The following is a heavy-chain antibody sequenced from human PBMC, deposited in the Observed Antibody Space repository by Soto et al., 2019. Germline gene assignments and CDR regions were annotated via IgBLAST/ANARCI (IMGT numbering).Heavy chain of an antibody. D-gene: IGHD1-26*01. V-gene: IGHV2-5*02. CDR1: GFSLSTSGVA. CDR2: IYWDDDK. Sequence: SGPTLVNPTQTLTLTCTFSGFSLSTSGVAVGWIRQPPGKALEWLALIYWDDDKRYSPSLKTRLTITKDTSKNQVVLKMTDMNTVDTGTYYCAHWGGSYVDWGQGTLVTVYS. J-gene: IGHJ4*02. CDR3: AHWGGSYVD.